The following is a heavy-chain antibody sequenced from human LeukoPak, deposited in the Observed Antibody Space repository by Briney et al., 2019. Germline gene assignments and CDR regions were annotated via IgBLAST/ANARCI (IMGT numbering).Heavy chain of an antibody. CDR1: GFTFSSYG. Sequence: GGSLRLSCAASGFTFSSYGMHWVRQAPGKGLEWVAFIRYDGSNKPYADSVKGRFTISRDNSKNTLYLQMNSLRAEDTAVYYCAKDQSGTYYTFDYWGQGTLVTVSS. CDR2: IRYDGSNK. J-gene: IGHJ4*02. D-gene: IGHD1-26*01. CDR3: AKDQSGTYYTFDY. V-gene: IGHV3-30*02.